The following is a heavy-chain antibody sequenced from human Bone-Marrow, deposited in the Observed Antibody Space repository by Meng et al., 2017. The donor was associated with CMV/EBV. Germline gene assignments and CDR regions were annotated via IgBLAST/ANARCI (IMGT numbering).Heavy chain of an antibody. CDR2: IYYSGST. Sequence: SETLSLTCTVSGGSISSSSYYWGWIRQPPGKGLEWIGSIYYSGSTYYNPSLKSRVTISVDTSKNQFSLKLSSVTAADTAVYYCARGRILTNNWFDPWGQGTLVTVSS. D-gene: IGHD2-15*01. CDR3: ARGRILTNNWFDP. V-gene: IGHV4-39*07. J-gene: IGHJ5*02. CDR1: GGSISSSSYY.